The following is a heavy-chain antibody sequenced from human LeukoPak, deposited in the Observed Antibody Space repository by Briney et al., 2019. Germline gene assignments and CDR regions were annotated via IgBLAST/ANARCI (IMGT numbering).Heavy chain of an antibody. CDR1: GFTFSSYG. V-gene: IGHV3-30*18. CDR3: AKSPGGRHHN. J-gene: IGHJ4*02. Sequence: GGSLRLSCAASGFTFSSYGMHWVRQAPGKGLEWVAVISYDGSNKYYADSVKGRFTISRDNSKNTLYLQMNSLRAEDTAVYYCAKSPGGRHHNWGQGTLVTVSS. D-gene: IGHD3-16*01. CDR2: ISYDGSNK.